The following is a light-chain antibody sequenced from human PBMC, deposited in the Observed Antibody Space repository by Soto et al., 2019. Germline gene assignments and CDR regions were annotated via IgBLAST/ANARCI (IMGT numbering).Light chain of an antibody. V-gene: IGLV1-44*01. J-gene: IGLJ3*02. CDR1: SSDIGSNT. CDR3: VAWDDSLNGPV. CDR2: FNN. Sequence: QSVLTQPPSASGTPGQGVTISCSGSSSDIGSNTVNWYQQLPGTAPKLLIYFNNQRPSGVPDRFSGSKSGTSASLAISGLQSEDQAQYYCVAWDDSLNGPVFGGGTKLTVL.